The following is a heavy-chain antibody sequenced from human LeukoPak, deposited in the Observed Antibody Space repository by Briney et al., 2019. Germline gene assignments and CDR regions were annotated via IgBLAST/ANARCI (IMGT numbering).Heavy chain of an antibody. CDR3: AKDLAGEDYYGSGSYYNSRVYYYYYGMDV. Sequence: PGGSLRLSCAASEFTFSSYAMSWVRQAPGKGLEWVSAISGSGGSTYYADSVKGRFTISRDNSKNTLYLQMNSLRAEDTAVYYCAKDLAGEDYYGSGSYYNSRVYYYYYGMDVWGQGTTVTVSS. CDR1: EFTFSSYA. CDR2: ISGSGGST. J-gene: IGHJ6*02. D-gene: IGHD3-10*01. V-gene: IGHV3-23*01.